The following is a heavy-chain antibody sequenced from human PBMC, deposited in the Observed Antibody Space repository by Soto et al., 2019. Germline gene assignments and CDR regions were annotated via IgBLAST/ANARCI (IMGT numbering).Heavy chain of an antibody. CDR2: IYHSGST. J-gene: IGHJ5*02. CDR3: ARAYGDYSAGWFDP. V-gene: IGHV4-30-2*01. Sequence: QLQLQESGSGLVKPSQTLSLTFAVSGGSISSGGYSWSWIRQPPGKGLEWIGYIYHSGSTYYNPSLNSRGTLSVDRSKNQFSLKLSSVTAADTAVYYCARAYGDYSAGWFDPWGQGTLVTVSS. D-gene: IGHD4-17*01. CDR1: GGSISSGGYS.